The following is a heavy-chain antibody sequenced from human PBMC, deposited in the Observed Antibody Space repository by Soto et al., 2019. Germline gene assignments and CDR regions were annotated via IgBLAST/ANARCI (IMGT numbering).Heavy chain of an antibody. CDR3: AKDRGKIYFDY. J-gene: IGHJ4*02. CDR2: ISYDGSNK. Sequence: GGSLRLSCAASGFSFSNSGMHWVRQAPGKGLEWVAFISYDGSNKYYADSVKGRFTISRDNSKNTLYLQMNSLRAEGTAVYYCAKDRGKIYFDYWGQGTLVTVSS. CDR1: GFSFSNSG. V-gene: IGHV3-30*18.